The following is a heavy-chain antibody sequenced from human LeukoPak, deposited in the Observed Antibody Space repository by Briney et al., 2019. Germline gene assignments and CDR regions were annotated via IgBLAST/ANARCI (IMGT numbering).Heavy chain of an antibody. J-gene: IGHJ4*02. V-gene: IGHV3-30*02. D-gene: IGHD5-18*01. Sequence: GGSLRLSCAASGFTFSSYGMHWVRQAPGKGLEWVAFIRYDGSNKYYADSVKGRFTISRDNSKNTLYLQMNSLRAEDTAVCYCAKERDTAMVTIDYWGQGTLVTVSS. CDR3: AKERDTAMVTIDY. CDR1: GFTFSSYG. CDR2: IRYDGSNK.